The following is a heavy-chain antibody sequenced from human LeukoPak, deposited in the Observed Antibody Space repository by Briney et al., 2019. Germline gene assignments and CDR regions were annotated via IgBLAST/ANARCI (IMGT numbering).Heavy chain of an antibody. V-gene: IGHV4-31*03. J-gene: IGHJ5*02. CDR1: GGSISSGGYY. CDR3: ARYCSSTNCYKGGFDP. Sequence: SETLSLTCTVSGGSISSGGYYWSWIRLHRGKGVEWIGYIYYSGSTYSNPSLKSRVTISVDTSKNQFSLNLSSVTAADTAVYYCARYCSSTNCYKGGFDPWGQGTLVTVSS. D-gene: IGHD2-2*02. CDR2: IYYSGST.